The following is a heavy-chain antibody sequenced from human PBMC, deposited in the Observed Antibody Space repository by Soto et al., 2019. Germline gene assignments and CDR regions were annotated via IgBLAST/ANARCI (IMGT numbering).Heavy chain of an antibody. J-gene: IGHJ4*02. Sequence: EVQLVESGGDLVQPGGSRRLSCAASGITFSSYWMHWVRQVPGKGLQWVSRVNIDGTSTTYADSVRGRFSISRDNSKNALYLQMSRLRAEDSGSYYCAGIRGSGGVLIWGQGTVFTVS. V-gene: IGHV3-74*01. CDR2: VNIDGTST. CDR3: AGIRGSGGVLI. CDR1: GITFSSYW. D-gene: IGHD6-25*01.